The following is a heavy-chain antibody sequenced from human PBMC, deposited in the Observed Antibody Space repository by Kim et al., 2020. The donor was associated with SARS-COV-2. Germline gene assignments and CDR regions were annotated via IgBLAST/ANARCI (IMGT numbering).Heavy chain of an antibody. CDR3: ARFGCSGGSCYLLDY. D-gene: IGHD2-15*01. V-gene: IGHV4-34*01. Sequence: SETLSLTCAVYGGSFSGYYWSWIRQPPGKGLEWIGEINHSGSTNYNPSLKSRVTISVDTSKNQFSLKLSSVTAADTAVYYCARFGCSGGSCYLLDYWGQG. CDR1: GGSFSGYY. CDR2: INHSGST. J-gene: IGHJ4*02.